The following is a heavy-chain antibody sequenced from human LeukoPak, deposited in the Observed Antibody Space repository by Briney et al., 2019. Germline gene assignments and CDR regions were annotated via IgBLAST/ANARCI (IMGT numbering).Heavy chain of an antibody. V-gene: IGHV5-51*01. Sequence: GESLKISCKGSGYSFTSYWIGWVRQMPGKGLEWRGKIYPGDSDTRYSPSFQGQVTISADKSISTAYLQWSSLKASDTAMYYCARPIGSSTSSGWFDPWGQGTLVTVSS. CDR3: ARPIGSSTSSGWFDP. CDR1: GYSFTSYW. CDR2: IYPGDSDT. J-gene: IGHJ5*02. D-gene: IGHD2-2*01.